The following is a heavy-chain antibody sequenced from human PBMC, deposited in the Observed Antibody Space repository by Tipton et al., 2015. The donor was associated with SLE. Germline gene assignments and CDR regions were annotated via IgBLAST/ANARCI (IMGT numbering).Heavy chain of an antibody. CDR3: ARSEYSSGWYRGRFDI. D-gene: IGHD6-19*01. Sequence: TLSLTCTVSGGSISSGGYYWSWIRQHPGKGLEWIGYIYYSGSTYYNPSLKSRVTISVDTSKNQFFLRLRSVTAADTAVYYCARSEYSSGWYRGRFDIWGQGTMVTVSS. J-gene: IGHJ3*02. CDR1: GGSISSGGYY. CDR2: IYYSGST. V-gene: IGHV4-31*03.